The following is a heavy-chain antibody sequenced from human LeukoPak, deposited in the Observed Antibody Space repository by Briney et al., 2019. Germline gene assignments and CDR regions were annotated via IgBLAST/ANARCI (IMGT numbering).Heavy chain of an antibody. CDR2: IYTSGST. CDR1: GGSISSGSYY. D-gene: IGHD3-3*01. CDR3: ARTDTIPRVTDY. J-gene: IGHJ4*02. V-gene: IGHV4-61*02. Sequence: SETLSLTCTVSGGSISSGSYYWRWIRQPAGKGLEWIGRIYTSGSTNYNPSLKSRVTISVDKSKNQFSLKLSSVTAADTAVYYCARTDTIPRVTDYWGQGTLVTVSS.